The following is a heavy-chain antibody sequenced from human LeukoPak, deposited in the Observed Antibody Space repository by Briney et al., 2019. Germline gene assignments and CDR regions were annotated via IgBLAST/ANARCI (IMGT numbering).Heavy chain of an antibody. J-gene: IGHJ3*02. CDR3: ARGEDTAKNAFDI. D-gene: IGHD5-18*01. CDR2: IYSGGGT. V-gene: IGHV3-53*01. Sequence: GGSLRLSCTASGFSVSSNYMSWVRQAPGRGLELVSTIYSGGGTYYADSVKGRFTISRDNYKNTLYLQMNSLRAEDTAVYYCARGEDTAKNAFDIWGQGTLVTVSS. CDR1: GFSVSSNY.